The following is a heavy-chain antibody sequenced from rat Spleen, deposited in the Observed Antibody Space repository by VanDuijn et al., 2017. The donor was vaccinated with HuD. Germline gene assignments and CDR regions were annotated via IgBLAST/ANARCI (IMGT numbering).Heavy chain of an antibody. J-gene: IGHJ3*01. CDR3: ARSYGGYTQHWFAY. CDR1: GFWVGSNR. D-gene: IGHD1-11*01. V-gene: IGHV2-1*01. Sequence: QVQLKESGPGVVQHSQTLSLICTVAGFWVGSNRVDWVWVPPGKGLEWMGGLWGDGSTDFNAALKSRLSINRDTSKSQVFLKMNSLQTDDTAIYFCARSYGGYTQHWFAYWGQGTLVTVSS. CDR2: LWGDGST.